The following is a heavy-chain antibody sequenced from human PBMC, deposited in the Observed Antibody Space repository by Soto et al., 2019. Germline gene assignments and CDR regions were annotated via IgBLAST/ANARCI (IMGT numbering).Heavy chain of an antibody. J-gene: IGHJ5*02. CDR2: IIPIFGTA. CDR3: ARLPHYGSGSYYNVWFDP. D-gene: IGHD3-10*01. CDR1: GGTFSSYA. V-gene: IGHV1-69*13. Sequence: GASVKVSCKASGGTFSSYAISWVRQAPGQGLEWMGGIIPIFGTANYAQKFQGRVTITADESTSTAYMELSSLRSEDTAVYYCARLPHYGSGSYYNVWFDPWGQGTLVTVSS.